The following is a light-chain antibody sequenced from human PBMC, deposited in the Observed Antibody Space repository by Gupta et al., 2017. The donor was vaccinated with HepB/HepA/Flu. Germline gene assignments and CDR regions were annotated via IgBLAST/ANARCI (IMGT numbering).Light chain of an antibody. V-gene: IGLV3-21*04. Sequence: SYVLTQPPLVSVAPGKTARITFGGNNIASKSVHWYQQKPGQAPVLVIYSNSDRPSGIPERFSGSNSGNTATLTIGRVEAGDEADYYCQLWDTGSNHVVFGGGTKLAVL. CDR3: QLWDTGSNHVV. CDR1: NIASKS. J-gene: IGLJ3*02. CDR2: SNS.